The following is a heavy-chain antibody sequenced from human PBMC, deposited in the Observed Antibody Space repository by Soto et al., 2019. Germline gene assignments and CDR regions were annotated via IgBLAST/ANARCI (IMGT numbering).Heavy chain of an antibody. Sequence: SETLSLTCAVSGGSISSGNWWTWVRQPPGKGLEWIGEIYRTGTTNYNPSLNSRVTISVDKSNNQFSLKLRSVTAADTAVYYCARDLAEAGRKGLDYWGQGTLVTVSS. CDR1: GGSISSGNW. V-gene: IGHV4-4*02. CDR2: IYRTGTT. CDR3: ARDLAEAGRKGLDY. D-gene: IGHD6-19*01. J-gene: IGHJ4*02.